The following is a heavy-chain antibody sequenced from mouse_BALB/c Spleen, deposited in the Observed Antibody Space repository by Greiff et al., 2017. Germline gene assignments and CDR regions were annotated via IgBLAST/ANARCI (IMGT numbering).Heavy chain of an antibody. CDR2: ISSGGGST. D-gene: IGHD4-1*01. J-gene: IGHJ4*01. CDR3: ARLGREGYAMDY. V-gene: IGHV5-12-1*01. Sequence: DVQLVESGGGLVKPGGSLKLSCAASGFAFSSYDMSWVRQTPEKRLEWVAYISSGGGSTYYPDTVKGRFTISRDNAKNTLYLQMSSLKSEDTAMYYCARLGREGYAMDYWGQGTSVTVSS. CDR1: GFAFSSYD.